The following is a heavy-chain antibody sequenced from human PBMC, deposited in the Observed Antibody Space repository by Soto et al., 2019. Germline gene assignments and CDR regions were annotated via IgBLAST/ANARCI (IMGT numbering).Heavy chain of an antibody. Sequence: QVQLVQSGAEVKQPGASVKVSCKASGYTFTSYAMHGVRQATGQRLEWRGWNNAGNGNTKYSQKFQGRVKITRDTSTSRAYMALSSLRSKDTAVYYCARSSKHWGVYYFDYWGQGTLVTVS. D-gene: IGHD7-27*01. CDR3: ARSSKHWGVYYFDY. CDR1: GYTFTSYA. V-gene: IGHV1-3*01. CDR2: NNAGNGNT. J-gene: IGHJ4*02.